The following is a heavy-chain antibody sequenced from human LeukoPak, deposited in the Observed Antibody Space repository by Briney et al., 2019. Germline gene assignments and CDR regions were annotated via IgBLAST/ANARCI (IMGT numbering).Heavy chain of an antibody. CDR3: AGCPYYYGSGSKTPQYYFDY. V-gene: IGHV1-69*13. CDR1: GGTFSSYA. CDR2: IIPILGTA. J-gene: IGHJ4*02. Sequence: SVKVSCKASGGTFSSYAISWVRQAPGQGLEWMGGIIPILGTANYAQKFQGRVTITADESTSTAYMELSSLRSEDTAVYYCAGCPYYYGSGSKTPQYYFDYWGQGTLVTVSS. D-gene: IGHD3-10*01.